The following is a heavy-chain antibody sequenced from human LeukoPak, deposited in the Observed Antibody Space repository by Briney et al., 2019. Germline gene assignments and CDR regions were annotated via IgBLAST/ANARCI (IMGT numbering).Heavy chain of an antibody. V-gene: IGHV4-4*02. CDR1: GGSISSSNW. CDR3: ARGYSGSYSTYYYYYYMDV. CDR2: IYHSGST. Sequence: SETLSLTCAVSGGSISSSNWWSWVRQPPGKGLEWIGEIYHSGSTNYNPSLKSRVTISVDKSKNQFSLKLSSVTAADTAVYYCARGYSGSYSTYYYYYYMDVWGKGTTATISS. J-gene: IGHJ6*03. D-gene: IGHD1-26*01.